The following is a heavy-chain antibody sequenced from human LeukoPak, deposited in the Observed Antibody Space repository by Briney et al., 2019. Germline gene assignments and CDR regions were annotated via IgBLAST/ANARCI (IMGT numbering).Heavy chain of an antibody. CDR3: ARGGGDDAFDI. Sequence: SETLSLTCTVSGGSVSSGGYYWSWIRQPPGKGLEWIGYMYYSGSTIYNPSLKSRVTISVGTSKNQFSLKLSSVTAADTAVYYWARGGGDDAFDIWGQGTMVTVSS. D-gene: IGHD3-16*01. CDR2: MYYSGST. J-gene: IGHJ3*02. V-gene: IGHV4-61*08. CDR1: GGSVSSGGYY.